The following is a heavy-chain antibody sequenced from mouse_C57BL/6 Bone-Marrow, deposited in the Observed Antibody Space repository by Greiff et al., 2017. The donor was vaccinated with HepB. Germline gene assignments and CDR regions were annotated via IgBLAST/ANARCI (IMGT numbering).Heavy chain of an antibody. CDR1: GYTFTDYE. CDR3: TRDSYYYAMDY. Sequence: VQLQQSGAELVRPGASVTLSCKASGYTFTDYEMHWVKQTPVHGLEWIGALDPETGGTAYNQKFQGKDILTADKSSSTAYMELRSLTSEDSAVYYCTRDSYYYAMDYWGQGTSVTVSS. D-gene: IGHD2-12*01. CDR2: LDPETGGT. V-gene: IGHV1-15*01. J-gene: IGHJ4*01.